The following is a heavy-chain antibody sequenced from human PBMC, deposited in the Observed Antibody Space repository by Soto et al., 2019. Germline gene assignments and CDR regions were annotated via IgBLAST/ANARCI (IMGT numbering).Heavy chain of an antibody. J-gene: IGHJ4*02. D-gene: IGHD3-3*01. CDR2: IYHSGST. CDR3: AGIAIFGVISG. Sequence: QLQLQESGSGLVKPSQTLSLTCAVSGGSISSGGYSWSWIRQPPGKGLEWIGYIYHSGSTYYNPSLKSRVTITVARHKNQLSVKLSAVTAADTALYYCAGIAIFGVISGWGPGTLVAVSS. CDR1: GGSISSGGYS. V-gene: IGHV4-30-2*01.